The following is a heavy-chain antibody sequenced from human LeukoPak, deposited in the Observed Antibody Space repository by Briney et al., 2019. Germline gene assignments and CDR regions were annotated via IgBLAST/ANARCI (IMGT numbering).Heavy chain of an antibody. D-gene: IGHD4-23*01. J-gene: IGHJ2*01. CDR3: AGQDYGGNSGYFDL. CDR1: GGTFSSYA. CDR2: IIPIFGTA. Sequence: ASVKVSCKASGGTFSSYAISWVRQAPGQGLEWMGGIIPIFGTANYAQKFQGRVTITADESTSTAYMELSSLRSEDTAVYYCAGQDYGGNSGYFDLWGRGTLVTVSS. V-gene: IGHV1-69*13.